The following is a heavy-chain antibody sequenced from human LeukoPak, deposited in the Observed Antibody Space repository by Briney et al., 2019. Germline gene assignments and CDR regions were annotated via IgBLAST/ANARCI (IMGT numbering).Heavy chain of an antibody. Sequence: SETLSLTCTVSGGSISDYFWSWIRQPPGKGLEWIGYAHDSGSTNYNPSLKSRVTMSIDTSKKQFSLKLSSVTAADTAVYYCARNRDGYNSFDYWGQGTLVTVSS. V-gene: IGHV4-59*08. CDR2: AHDSGST. CDR1: GGSISDYF. CDR3: ARNRDGYNSFDY. J-gene: IGHJ4*02. D-gene: IGHD5-24*01.